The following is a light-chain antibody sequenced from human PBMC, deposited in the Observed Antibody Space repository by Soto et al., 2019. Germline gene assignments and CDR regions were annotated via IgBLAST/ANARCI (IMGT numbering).Light chain of an antibody. CDR3: QQYNSYSLIT. CDR1: QTISSW. CDR2: DAS. V-gene: IGKV1-5*01. Sequence: EIQRTQYPSTLSGSVGDRVTITCLASQTISSWLAWYQQKPGKAPKLLIYDASSLESGVPSRFSGSGSGTEFTLPISSLQPDDFATYYCQQYNSYSLITVGPVTRLEIK. J-gene: IGKJ5*01.